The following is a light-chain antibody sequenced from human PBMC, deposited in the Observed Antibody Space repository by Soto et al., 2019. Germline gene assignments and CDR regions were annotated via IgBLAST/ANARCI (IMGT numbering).Light chain of an antibody. J-gene: IGKJ1*01. V-gene: IGKV3-15*01. Sequence: EIVMTQSPATLSVSPGERXTLSCRASQSVSSNLAWYQQKPGQAPRLLIYGASTRATGIPARFSGSGSGTEFTLTISSLQSEDFXVYYCQQYNNWPPWTFGQGTKVEIK. CDR1: QSVSSN. CDR3: QQYNNWPPWT. CDR2: GAS.